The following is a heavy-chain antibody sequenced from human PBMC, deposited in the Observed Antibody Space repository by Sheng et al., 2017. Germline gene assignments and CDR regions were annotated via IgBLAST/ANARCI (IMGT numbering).Heavy chain of an antibody. D-gene: IGHD4-17*01. V-gene: IGHV3-30-3*01. J-gene: IGHJ3*02. Sequence: QVQLVESGGGVVQPGRSLRLSCAASGFTFSSYAMHWVRQAPGKGLEWVAVISYDGSNKYYADSVKGRFTISRDNSKNTLYLQMNSLRAEDTAVYYCARDASNDYGDWGAFDIWGQGTMVTVSS. CDR1: GFTFSSYA. CDR2: ISYDGSNK. CDR3: ARDASNDYGDWGAFDI.